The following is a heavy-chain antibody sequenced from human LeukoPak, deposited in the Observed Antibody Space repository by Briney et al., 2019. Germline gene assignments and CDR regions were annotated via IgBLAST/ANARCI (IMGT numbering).Heavy chain of an antibody. CDR3: TRTGYRRGMDV. D-gene: IGHD3-16*02. J-gene: IGHJ6*02. Sequence: PGGSLRLSCAASGFTFSSYAMHWVRQAPGKGLVWVSSTSTDGSTTVYGDSVKGRFTISRDNGKNTLDLQLNSLRVEDTAVYFCTRTGYRRGMDVWGQGTTVTVSS. CDR1: GFTFSSYA. CDR2: TSTDGSTT. V-gene: IGHV3-74*01.